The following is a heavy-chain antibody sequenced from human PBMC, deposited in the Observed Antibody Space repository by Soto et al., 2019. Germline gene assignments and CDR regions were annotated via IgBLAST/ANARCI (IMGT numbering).Heavy chain of an antibody. D-gene: IGHD6-13*01. CDR1: GGSFSGYY. Sequence: PSETLSLTCAVYGGSFSGYYWSWIRQPPGKGLEWIGEINHSGSTNYNPPLKSRVTISVDTSKNQFSLKLSSVTAADTAFFYCARGGRRGSWYRLDYWGQGTLVTVSS. CDR2: INHSGST. J-gene: IGHJ4*02. CDR3: ARGGRRGSWYRLDY. V-gene: IGHV4-34*01.